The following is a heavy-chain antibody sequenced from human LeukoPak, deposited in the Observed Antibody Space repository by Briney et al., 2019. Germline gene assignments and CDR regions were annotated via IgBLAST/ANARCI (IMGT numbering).Heavy chain of an antibody. V-gene: IGHV3-7*03. J-gene: IGHJ4*02. Sequence: PGRSLRLSCEASGFTFSSYGMHWVRQAPGKGLEWVANIKPDGTTKFYVDSVKGRFTISRDNALNSLYLQMNSLRAEDTAIYYCARSIPYGTTWYGRSDYWGQGTLVTASS. D-gene: IGHD6-13*01. CDR1: GFTFSSYG. CDR3: ARSIPYGTTWYGRSDY. CDR2: IKPDGTTK.